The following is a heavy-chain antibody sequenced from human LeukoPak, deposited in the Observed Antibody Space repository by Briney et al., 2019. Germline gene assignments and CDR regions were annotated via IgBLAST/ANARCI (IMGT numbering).Heavy chain of an antibody. J-gene: IGHJ4*02. CDR1: GEPLGTFY. Sequence: SETLSPTCTVSGEPLGTFYWSWIRQPAGQGLEYIGRIHTNGYTNYKPSLNSRVTMSVDSSKNQFPLTLRSVTATDTAIYYCARAHSGLYLDSWGQGTLVTVSS. V-gene: IGHV4-4*07. CDR2: IHTNGYT. CDR3: ARAHSGLYLDS. D-gene: IGHD2-15*01.